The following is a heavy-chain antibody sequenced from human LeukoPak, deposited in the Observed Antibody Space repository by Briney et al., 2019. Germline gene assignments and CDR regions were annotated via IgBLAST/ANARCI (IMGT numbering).Heavy chain of an antibody. CDR1: GYTFSSYY. V-gene: IGHV1-46*01. D-gene: IGHD6-19*01. Sequence: ASVKVSCNASGYTFSSYYIHWVRQAPGQGLEWMGIINPSGGSTSYAQKFQGRVTMTRDTSTSTVYMELSSLRSEDTAVYYCARDSGWWMCHYWGQGTLVTVSS. CDR2: INPSGGST. J-gene: IGHJ4*02. CDR3: ARDSGWWMCHY.